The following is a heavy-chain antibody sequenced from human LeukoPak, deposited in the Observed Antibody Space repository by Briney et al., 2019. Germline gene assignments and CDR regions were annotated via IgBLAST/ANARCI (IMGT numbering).Heavy chain of an antibody. CDR1: GFTFGDYA. J-gene: IGHJ1*01. CDR3: TRGSLTVRAFRRYFQH. V-gene: IGHV3-49*04. CDR2: IRSKAYGGTT. Sequence: PGGSLRLSCTASGFTFGDYAMSWVRQAPGKGLEWVGFIRSKAYGGTTEYAASVKGRFTISRDDSKSIAYLQMNSLKTEDTAVYYCTRGSLTVRAFRRYFQHWGQGTLVTVSS. D-gene: IGHD2/OR15-2a*01.